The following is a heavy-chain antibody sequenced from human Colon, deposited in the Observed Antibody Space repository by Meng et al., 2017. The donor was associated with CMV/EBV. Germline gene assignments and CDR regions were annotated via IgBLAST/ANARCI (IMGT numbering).Heavy chain of an antibody. Sequence: GGSLRLSCVGSGFTFDRYPISWVRQVPGKGLEWVSSVGDSGGSTWYAESVRGRFTNSKDTSGNTVYLQMNSLRAEDTAVYYCAKDYYRYFDYWGQGTLVTVSS. CDR2: VGDSGGST. CDR1: GFTFDRYP. V-gene: IGHV3-23*01. J-gene: IGHJ4*02. D-gene: IGHD3-10*01. CDR3: AKDYYRYFDY.